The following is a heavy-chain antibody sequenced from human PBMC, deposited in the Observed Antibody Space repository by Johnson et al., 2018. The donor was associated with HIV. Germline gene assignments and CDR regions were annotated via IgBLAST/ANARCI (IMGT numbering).Heavy chain of an antibody. CDR2: IYSGGST. CDR3: ARDGESQQLPLGDAFDV. D-gene: IGHD6-13*01. V-gene: IGHV3-66*01. J-gene: IGHJ3*01. Sequence: VQLVESGGGLVQSGGSLRLSCGASGFSVSNTYMNWVRQAPGKGLEWVSVIYSGGSTYYADSVRGGFTISRDNSKNTLYLQMSSLRAEDTAMYYCARDGESQQLPLGDAFDVWGQGTMVTVSS. CDR1: GFSVSNTY.